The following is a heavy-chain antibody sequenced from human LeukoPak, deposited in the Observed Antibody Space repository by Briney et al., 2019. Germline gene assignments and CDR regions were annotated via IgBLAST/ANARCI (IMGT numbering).Heavy chain of an antibody. J-gene: IGHJ4*02. CDR2: IKQDGSDR. D-gene: IGHD6-19*01. V-gene: IGHV3-7*03. Sequence: GGSLRLSCAASGFTFRNYWMSWVRQAPGTGLEWVANIKQDGSDRNYVTSVRGRFTISRDNAESSLYLQMNNLRAEDTALYYCVRNLAVAGTCFDSWGQGTLVTVSS. CDR1: GFTFRNYW. CDR3: VRNLAVAGTCFDS.